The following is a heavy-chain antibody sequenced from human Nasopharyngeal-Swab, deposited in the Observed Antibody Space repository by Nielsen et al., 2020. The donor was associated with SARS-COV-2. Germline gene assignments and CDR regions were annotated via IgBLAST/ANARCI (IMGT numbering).Heavy chain of an antibody. CDR3: AKEGPGMFGVVGLDV. CDR1: GFIFSNYG. J-gene: IGHJ6*02. CDR2: ISYDGVNK. V-gene: IGHV3-30*18. Sequence: GESLKISCAASGFIFSNYGMHWVRQAPGKGPEWVAVISYDGVNKYDADSVKGRFTISRDNSKDTLYLQMNSLRAEDTAVYYCAKEGPGMFGVVGLDVWGQGTTVTVSS. D-gene: IGHD3-3*01.